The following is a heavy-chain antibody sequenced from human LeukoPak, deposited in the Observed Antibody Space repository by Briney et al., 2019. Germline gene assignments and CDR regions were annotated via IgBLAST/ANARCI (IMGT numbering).Heavy chain of an antibody. V-gene: IGHV3-21*01. CDR2: ISSSSTYI. Sequence: GGSLRLSCAASGFTFSSYNMNWVRQAPGKGLEWVSSISSSSTYIYYTDSVRGRFTISRDNAKNSLYLQMNSLRAEDTAVYWCARDYIAYDPLDYWGQGILVTVSS. D-gene: IGHD3-3*01. CDR1: GFTFSSYN. J-gene: IGHJ4*02. CDR3: ARDYIAYDPLDY.